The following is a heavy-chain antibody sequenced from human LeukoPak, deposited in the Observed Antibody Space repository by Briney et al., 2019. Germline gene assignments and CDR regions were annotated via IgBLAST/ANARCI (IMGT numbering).Heavy chain of an antibody. V-gene: IGHV4-61*01. Sequence: PSETLSLTCTVSGGSISSGSYYWSWIRQPPGKGLEWIGYIYYSGSTNYNPSLKSRVTISVDTSKNQFSLKLSSVTAADTAVYYCARGGQGIYYWGQGTLVTVSS. J-gene: IGHJ4*02. CDR2: IYYSGST. CDR1: GGSISSGSYY. D-gene: IGHD2-15*01. CDR3: ARGGQGIYY.